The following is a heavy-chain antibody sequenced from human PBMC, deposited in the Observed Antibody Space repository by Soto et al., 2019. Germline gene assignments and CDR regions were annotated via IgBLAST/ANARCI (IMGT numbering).Heavy chain of an antibody. CDR2: ISGSGGTA. V-gene: IGHV3-23*01. Sequence: PGGSLRLSCAAFGFTFSSYATSWVRQTPGKGLEWVSSISGSGGTAYYADSVKGRFTLSRDNSKNTLYLQMNSLRDEDTALYYCAKGGYYYDTSGPTFEYWGQGTLVTVSS. CDR1: GFTFSSYA. D-gene: IGHD3-22*01. CDR3: AKGGYYYDTSGPTFEY. J-gene: IGHJ4*02.